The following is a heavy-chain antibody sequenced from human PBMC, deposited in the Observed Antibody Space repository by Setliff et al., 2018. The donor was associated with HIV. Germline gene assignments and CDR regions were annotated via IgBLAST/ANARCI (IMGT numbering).Heavy chain of an antibody. CDR3: LRRATAAEVFDY. V-gene: IGHV1-3*04. CDR1: GYTFTSYS. D-gene: IGHD6-13*01. J-gene: IGHJ4*02. CDR2: LRTGTGDT. Sequence: GASVKVSCKASGYTFTSYSMHWVRQAPGQRLEWTGWLRTGTGDTSYSEKFQGRLTITRDTSANTAYMELSNLRSEDTAIYYCLRRATAAEVFDYWGQGTLVTVSS.